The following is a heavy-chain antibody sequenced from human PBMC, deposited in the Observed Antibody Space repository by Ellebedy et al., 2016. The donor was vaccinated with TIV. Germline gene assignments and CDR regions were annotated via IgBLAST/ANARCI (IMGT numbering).Heavy chain of an antibody. Sequence: GGSLRLXXAASGFAFSGYAMSWVRQAPGKGLEWVSSISYSSDITHYADSVKGRFTISRDNSKNTLYLQMNSLRAEDTAVYYCARGDSTSWYANYYYYGMDVWGQGTTVTVSS. CDR3: ARGDSTSWYANYYYYGMDV. CDR2: ISYSSDIT. V-gene: IGHV3-23*01. CDR1: GFAFSGYA. J-gene: IGHJ6*02. D-gene: IGHD6-13*01.